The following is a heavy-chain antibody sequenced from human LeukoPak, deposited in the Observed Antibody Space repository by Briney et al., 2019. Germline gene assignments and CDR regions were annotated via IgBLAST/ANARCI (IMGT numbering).Heavy chain of an antibody. CDR3: ARDTSSPYYCGGDCYVGAFDI. Sequence: GGSLRLSCAASGFTFSSYSMNWVRQAPGKGLEWVSYISSSSSTIYYADSVKGRFTISRDNAKNSLYLQMNSLRAEDTAVYYCARDTSSPYYCGGDCYVGAFDIWGQGTMVTVSS. V-gene: IGHV3-48*01. D-gene: IGHD2-21*02. J-gene: IGHJ3*02. CDR1: GFTFSSYS. CDR2: ISSSSSTI.